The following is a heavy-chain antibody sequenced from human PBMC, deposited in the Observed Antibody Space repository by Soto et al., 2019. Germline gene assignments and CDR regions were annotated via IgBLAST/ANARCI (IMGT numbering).Heavy chain of an antibody. CDR2: IIPIFGTA. J-gene: IGHJ1*01. CDR1: GGTFSSYA. V-gene: IGHV1-69*13. D-gene: IGHD6-13*01. Sequence: GASVKVSCKASGGTFSSYAISWVRQAPGQGLEWMGGIIPIFGTANYAQKFQGRVTITADESTSTAYMELSSLRSEDTAVYYCARDPRQLLFTGIAAADPEYFQHWGQGTLVTVSS. CDR3: ARDPRQLLFTGIAAADPEYFQH.